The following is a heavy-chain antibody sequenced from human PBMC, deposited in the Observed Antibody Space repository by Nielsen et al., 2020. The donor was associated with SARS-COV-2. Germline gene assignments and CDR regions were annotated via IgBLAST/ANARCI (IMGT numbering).Heavy chain of an antibody. CDR3: KHYYDMDV. Sequence: GESLKISCAASGFTFGDAIIHWARQASGKGLEWVGRIRSKTNNYETSYAASVKGRFTISRDESKNMAYLQMSRLKTDDTAVYYCKHYYDMDVWGQGTTVTVSS. J-gene: IGHJ6*02. V-gene: IGHV3-73*01. D-gene: IGHD2-21*01. CDR2: IRSKTNNYET. CDR1: GFTFGDAI.